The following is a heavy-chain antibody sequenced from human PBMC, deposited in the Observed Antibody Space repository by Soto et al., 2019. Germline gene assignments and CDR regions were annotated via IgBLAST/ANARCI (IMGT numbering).Heavy chain of an antibody. Sequence: QVQLVESGGGVVQPGRSLRLSCAASGFTFSSYGMHWVRQAPGKGLEWVAVIWYDGSNKYYADSVKGRFTISRDNSKNTLYLQMNSLRAADTAVYYCVGGSGWYGGFDPWGQGTLVTVSS. CDR1: GFTFSSYG. CDR2: IWYDGSNK. D-gene: IGHD6-19*01. V-gene: IGHV3-33*01. J-gene: IGHJ5*02. CDR3: VGGSGWYGGFDP.